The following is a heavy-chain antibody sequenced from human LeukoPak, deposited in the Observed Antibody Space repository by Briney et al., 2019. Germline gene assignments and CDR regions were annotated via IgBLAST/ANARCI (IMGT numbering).Heavy chain of an antibody. CDR2: ISWNSGSI. J-gene: IGHJ5*02. D-gene: IGHD1/OR15-1a*01. CDR3: ARANSWGFDP. CDR1: GFTFDDYA. V-gene: IGHV3-9*01. Sequence: SGGSLRLSCAASGFTFDDYAMHWVRQAPGKGLEWVSGISWNSGSIGYADSVKGRFTISRDNAKNSLYLQMNSLRAEDTAVYYCARANSWGFDPWGQGTLVTVSS.